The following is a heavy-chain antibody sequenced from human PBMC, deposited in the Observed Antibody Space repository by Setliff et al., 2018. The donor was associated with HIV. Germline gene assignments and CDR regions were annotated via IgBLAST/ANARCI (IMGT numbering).Heavy chain of an antibody. Sequence: PSETLSLTCTVSGGSISDYYWSWIRQPAGKGLEWIGRVYASGSTNYNPSLKSRVTMSVDTSNNQFSLKLSSVTAADTAVYYCAASSGWQRGDYRGQGILVTVSS. J-gene: IGHJ4*02. V-gene: IGHV4-4*07. CDR1: GGSISDYY. CDR3: AASSGWQRGDY. D-gene: IGHD6-25*01. CDR2: VYASGST.